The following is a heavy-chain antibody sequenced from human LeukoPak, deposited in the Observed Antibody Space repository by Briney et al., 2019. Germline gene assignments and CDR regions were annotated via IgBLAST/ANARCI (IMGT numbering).Heavy chain of an antibody. J-gene: IGHJ4*02. CDR1: GYTLTELS. Sequence: GASVKDSCKVSGYTLTELSMHWVRQAPGKGLEWMGGFDPEDGETIYAQKFQGRVTMTEDTSTDTAYMELSSLRSEDTAVYYCAKDLAVAEGGEGGGVFDYWGQGTLVTVSS. V-gene: IGHV1-24*01. CDR2: FDPEDGET. CDR3: AKDLAVAEGGEGGGVFDY. D-gene: IGHD6-19*01.